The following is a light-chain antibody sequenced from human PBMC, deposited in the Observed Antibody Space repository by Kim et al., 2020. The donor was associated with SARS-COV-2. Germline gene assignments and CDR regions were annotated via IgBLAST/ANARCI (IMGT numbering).Light chain of an antibody. CDR1: NLRSYS. CDR2: AKN. V-gene: IGLV3-19*01. CDR3: KSRDSSGNLLV. J-gene: IGLJ2*01. Sequence: SYELTQDPAVSVALGQTIRITCQGDNLRSYSASWYQQKPGQAPVLVIFAKNNRPSGIPDRFSGSSSGNTASLTITGAQAEDEADYYCKSRDSSGNLLVFGGGTQLTVL.